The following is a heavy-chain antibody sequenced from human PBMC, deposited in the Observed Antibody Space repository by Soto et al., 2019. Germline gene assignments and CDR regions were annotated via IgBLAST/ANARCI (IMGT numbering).Heavy chain of an antibody. V-gene: IGHV1-46*01. CDR3: ARESHYDFDI. J-gene: IGHJ3*02. Sequence: QVQLVQSGAEVTKPGASVKVSCEASRYAFTIHWVRQAPGQGLEWMGIINPTGGSTTYAQRFQGRVTMTRDTSTSTFYMELRSLKSEDTSVYYCARESHYDFDIWGQGTVVTVSS. CDR2: INPTGGST. CDR1: RYAFT.